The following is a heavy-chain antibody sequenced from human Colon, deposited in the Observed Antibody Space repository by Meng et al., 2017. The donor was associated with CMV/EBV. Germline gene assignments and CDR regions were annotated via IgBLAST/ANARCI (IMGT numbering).Heavy chain of an antibody. Sequence: QVQLVTAGAEVKKPGASVKVSCKASGYTFPGYYMHWVRQAPGQGLEWMGWINPNSGGTNYKEKFQGRVTMTRDTSISTAYMELSGLTSDDTAVYYCARDFNSLAVSAANWFDPWGQGTLVTVSS. D-gene: IGHD6-19*01. V-gene: IGHV1-2*02. J-gene: IGHJ5*02. CDR2: INPNSGGT. CDR1: GYTFPGYY. CDR3: ARDFNSLAVSAANWFDP.